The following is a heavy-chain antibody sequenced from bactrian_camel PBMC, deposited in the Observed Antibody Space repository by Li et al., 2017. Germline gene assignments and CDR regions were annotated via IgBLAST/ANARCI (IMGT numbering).Heavy chain of an antibody. J-gene: IGHJ4*01. CDR1: GYPFSSYA. D-gene: IGHD1*01. CDR3: SLGRTSRKI. V-gene: IGHV3S31*01. CDR2: INSGGGGT. Sequence: VQLVESGGGLVQPGGSRRLSCAASGYPFSSYAMSWVRQAPGKGLEWVSAINSGGGGTYYADSVKGRFTISRDNAKKTLYLQLSGLLTEDTAMYYCSLGRTSRKIWGPGTQVTVS.